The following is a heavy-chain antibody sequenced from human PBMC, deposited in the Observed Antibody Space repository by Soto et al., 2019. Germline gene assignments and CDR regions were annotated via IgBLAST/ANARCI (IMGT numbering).Heavy chain of an antibody. CDR2: ISAYNGNT. CDR1: GYTFTRYG. J-gene: IGHJ3*02. V-gene: IGHV1-18*01. CDR3: ARSTDVGDSFHI. D-gene: IGHD1-26*01. Sequence: ASVKVSCKASGYTFTRYGISWVRQAPGHGLEWMGWISAYNGNTHYAQKLQGRVTMTTDTSTSTAYMELRSLRSDDTALYYCARSTDVGDSFHIWGQGTMVTVSS.